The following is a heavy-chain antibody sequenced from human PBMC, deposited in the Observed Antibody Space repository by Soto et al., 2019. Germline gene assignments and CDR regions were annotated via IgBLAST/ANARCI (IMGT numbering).Heavy chain of an antibody. CDR1: GYTFTDYY. Sequence: GASVKVSCKASGYTFTDYYIYWVRQAPGQGLEWMGWISPNSGGTNYAQKFQGRVTMTRDTSISTAYMELSRLRSDDTAVYYCARAFCSPTSCSSNYWGQGTLVTVS. CDR2: ISPNSGGT. V-gene: IGHV1-2*02. J-gene: IGHJ4*02. D-gene: IGHD2-2*01. CDR3: ARAFCSPTSCSSNY.